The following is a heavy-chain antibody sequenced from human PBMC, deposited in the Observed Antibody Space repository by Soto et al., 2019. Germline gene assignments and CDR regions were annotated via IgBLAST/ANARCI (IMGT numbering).Heavy chain of an antibody. D-gene: IGHD3-10*01. Sequence: EVQLVESGGGLVQPGGSLRLSCAASGFTFSSYSMNWVRQAPGKGLEWVSYISSSSSTIYYADSVKGRFTISRDNAKNSLHLQMNSLRDEDTAVYYCARILLWFGESSDYWGQGTLVTVSS. V-gene: IGHV3-48*02. CDR2: ISSSSSTI. CDR1: GFTFSSYS. CDR3: ARILLWFGESSDY. J-gene: IGHJ4*02.